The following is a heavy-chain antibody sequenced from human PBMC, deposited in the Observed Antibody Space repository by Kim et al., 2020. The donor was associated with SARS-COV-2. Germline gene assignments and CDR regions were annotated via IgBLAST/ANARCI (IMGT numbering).Heavy chain of an antibody. Sequence: SNHNPSLKSRVTMSVDTSTNQFSLKLSSVTAADTAIYYCARGGISTVITVWGQGTLVTVSS. V-gene: IGHV4-4*07. CDR3: ARGGISTVITV. CDR2: S. J-gene: IGHJ4*02. D-gene: IGHD4-17*01.